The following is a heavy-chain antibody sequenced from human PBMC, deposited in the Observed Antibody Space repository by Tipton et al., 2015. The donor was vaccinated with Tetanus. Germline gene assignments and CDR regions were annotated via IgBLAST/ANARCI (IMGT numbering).Heavy chain of an antibody. CDR3: ARLHLRTFASSSGF. Sequence: QSGAEVKKPGESLKISCKGSGYSFGIYWLAWVRQMPGKGLEWMGIIYPGDSDTRYSPTFQGQVTMSVDKSINTAFLQWTSLKDSDTAMYYCARLHLRTFASSSGFWGQGTMVTVSS. CDR2: IYPGDSDT. CDR1: GYSFGIYW. J-gene: IGHJ4*02. D-gene: IGHD6-6*01. V-gene: IGHV5-51*01.